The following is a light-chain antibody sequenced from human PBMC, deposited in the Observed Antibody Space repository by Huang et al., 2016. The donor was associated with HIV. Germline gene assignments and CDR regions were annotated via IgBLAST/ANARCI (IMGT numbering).Light chain of an antibody. V-gene: IGKV3-20*01. Sequence: EIVLAQSPGTLSLSPGERATPSCRASQSFIGNSLAGYQQKPGRAPRLLIHSVSSRAAGVPDRFSGGWSGTDFTLTITGLEPEDFAVYYCQQYLSSPWTFGPGTKVEIK. CDR1: QSFIGNS. CDR3: QQYLSSPWT. J-gene: IGKJ1*01. CDR2: SVS.